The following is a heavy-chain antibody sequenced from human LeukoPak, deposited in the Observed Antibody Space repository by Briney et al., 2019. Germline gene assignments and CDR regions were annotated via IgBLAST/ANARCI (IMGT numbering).Heavy chain of an antibody. CDR3: AKEAVDYDILTGYYTTGYFDY. V-gene: IGHV3-23*01. D-gene: IGHD3-9*01. CDR1: GFTLSSYA. Sequence: GGSLRLSCAASGFTLSSYAMSWVRQAPGKGLEGVSGISGSGGNTYYADSVKGRFTIPRDNSKNTLYLQMSSLRAEDTAVFYCAKEAVDYDILTGYYTTGYFDYWGQGTLVTVSS. CDR2: ISGSGGNT. J-gene: IGHJ4*02.